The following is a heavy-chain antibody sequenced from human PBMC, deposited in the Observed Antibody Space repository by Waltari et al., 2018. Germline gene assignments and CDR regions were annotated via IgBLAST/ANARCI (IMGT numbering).Heavy chain of an antibody. V-gene: IGHV1-2*06. CDR3: ARGYGSAWYAVGDC. CDR2: INPNSGGT. CDR1: GYTFTASY. D-gene: IGHD6-19*01. Sequence: QVQLLQSGAEVKAPGASVKVSCTASGYTFTASYIHWVRPAPGQGLEWMGRINPNSGGTNSAQKFQGRVTLTRDTSISTAYMELSRLTSDDPAVYYCARGYGSAWYAVGDCWGQGTLVTVSS. J-gene: IGHJ4*02.